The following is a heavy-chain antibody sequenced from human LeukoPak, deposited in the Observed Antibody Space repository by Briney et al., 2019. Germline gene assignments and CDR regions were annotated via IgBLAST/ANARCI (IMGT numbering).Heavy chain of an antibody. Sequence: PSETLSLTCTVSGGSISSSSYYWGWIRQPPGKGLEWIGSIYYSGSTYYNPSLKSRVTISVDTSKNQFSLKLSSVTAADTAVYYCAKDHGSNYGFYFDYWGQGTLVTVSS. J-gene: IGHJ4*02. CDR2: IYYSGST. CDR3: AKDHGSNYGFYFDY. CDR1: GGSISSSSYY. V-gene: IGHV4-39*07. D-gene: IGHD4-11*01.